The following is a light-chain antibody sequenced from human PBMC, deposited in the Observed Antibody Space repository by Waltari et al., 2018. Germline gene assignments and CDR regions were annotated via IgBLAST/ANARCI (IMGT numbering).Light chain of an antibody. CDR2: GAS. V-gene: IGKV1-33*01. CDR1: HDIYTS. Sequence: ITSQSNHDIYTSLNWYQQKPGKAPNRLIYGASNLEPGVPSRFSGSGSGKHFTFTISSLQPDDFATYYCQQYDTPLSFGGGTKVAIK. J-gene: IGKJ4*01. CDR3: QQYDTPLS.